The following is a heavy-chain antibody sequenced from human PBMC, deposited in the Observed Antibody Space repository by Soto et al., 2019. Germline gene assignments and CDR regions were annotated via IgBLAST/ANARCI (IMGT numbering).Heavy chain of an antibody. Sequence: SENLSLTCAVWGGSISSSNWWRWVRQPPGKGLEWIGEIYHSGSTNYNPSLKSRVTISVDKSKNQFSLKLSSVTAADTAVYYCARDGAFGGVTYYFDYWGQGTLVTVS. J-gene: IGHJ4*02. CDR1: GGSISSSNW. D-gene: IGHD3-16*01. CDR2: IYHSGST. V-gene: IGHV4-4*02. CDR3: ARDGAFGGVTYYFDY.